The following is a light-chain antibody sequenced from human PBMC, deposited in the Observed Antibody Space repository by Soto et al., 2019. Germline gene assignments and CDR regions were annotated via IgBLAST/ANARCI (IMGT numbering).Light chain of an antibody. V-gene: IGKV3-20*01. Sequence: EIVLTQSPASLSLSPGERATLSCRASQSVSNYLAWYQQKPGRAPRLLIYGVYTRAPGIPARFSGSGSGTDFTLTISRLEPEDFAVYYCQQYGSSPITFGQGTRLEIK. CDR2: GVY. CDR1: QSVSNY. CDR3: QQYGSSPIT. J-gene: IGKJ5*01.